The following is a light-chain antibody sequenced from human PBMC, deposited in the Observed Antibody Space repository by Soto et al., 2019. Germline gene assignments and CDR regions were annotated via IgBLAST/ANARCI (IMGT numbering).Light chain of an antibody. Sequence: QSVLTQPPSVSAAPGQKVTISCSGSSSNIGNNYVSWYQQLPGTAPKLLISDNNKRPSGIPDRFSGSKSGTSATLVITGLQTRDEADYYCGTWDSSLSGCGYVFGTETKVTVL. CDR1: SSNIGNNY. J-gene: IGLJ1*01. CDR3: GTWDSSLSGCGYV. V-gene: IGLV1-51*01. CDR2: DNN.